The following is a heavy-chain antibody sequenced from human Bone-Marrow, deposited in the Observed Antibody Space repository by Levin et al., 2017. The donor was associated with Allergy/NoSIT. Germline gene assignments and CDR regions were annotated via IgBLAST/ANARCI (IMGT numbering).Heavy chain of an antibody. CDR3: AKDPCSSATCYGSYYYFDGMDA. D-gene: IGHD2-2*01. CDR1: GFTFTNYG. J-gene: IGHJ6*02. CDR2: LSYDGRNK. V-gene: IGHV3-30*02. Sequence: GESLKISCAASGFTFTNYGMHWVRQAPGKGLEWVAYLSYDGRNKYYAESVKGRFTISRDNVKDRLFLEMDTLQTDDTAVYFCAKDPCSSATCYGSYYYFDGMDAWGRGTTVTVSS.